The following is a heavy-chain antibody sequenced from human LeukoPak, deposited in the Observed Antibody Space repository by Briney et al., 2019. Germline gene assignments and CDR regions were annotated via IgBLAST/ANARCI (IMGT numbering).Heavy chain of an antibody. D-gene: IGHD5-18*01. CDR3: ASRSTAMARGYYYYYYMDV. V-gene: IGHV4-4*07. CDR1: GGSISSYY. Sequence: SETLSLTCTVSGGSISSYYWSWIRQPAGKGLEWIGRIYTSGSTNYNPSLKSRVTMSVDTSKNQFSLKLSSVTAADTAVYYCASRSTAMARGYYYYYYMDVWGKGTTVTVSS. J-gene: IGHJ6*03. CDR2: IYTSGST.